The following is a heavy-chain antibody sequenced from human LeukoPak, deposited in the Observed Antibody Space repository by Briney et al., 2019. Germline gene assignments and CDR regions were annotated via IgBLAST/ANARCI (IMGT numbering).Heavy chain of an antibody. CDR3: ARSEATEAVVVVAAITWFDP. CDR1: GDSVSSNSAA. CDR2: RNSGSKWYN. V-gene: IGHV6-1*01. Sequence: SQTLSLTCAISGDSVSSNSAAWNWIRPSHWRALEWPGRRNSGSKWYNDYAVSVKSRITINPDTSKNQFSLQLNSVTPEDTAVYYCARSEATEAVVVVAAITWFDPWGQGTLVTVSS. J-gene: IGHJ5*02. D-gene: IGHD2-15*01.